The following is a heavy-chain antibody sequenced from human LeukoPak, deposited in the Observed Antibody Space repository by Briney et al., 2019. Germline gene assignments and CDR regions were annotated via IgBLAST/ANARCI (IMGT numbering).Heavy chain of an antibody. CDR1: GFTFDDYA. Sequence: PRGSLRLSCAASGFTFDDYAMHRVRQAPGKGLEWVSGISGNSGRTDYADSVKGRFTISRDNSKNTLYLQMNSLRAEDTAVYYCARRAGAYSHPYDYWGQGTLVTVSS. CDR3: ARRAGAYSHPYDY. D-gene: IGHD4/OR15-4a*01. V-gene: IGHV3-9*01. J-gene: IGHJ4*02. CDR2: ISGNSGRT.